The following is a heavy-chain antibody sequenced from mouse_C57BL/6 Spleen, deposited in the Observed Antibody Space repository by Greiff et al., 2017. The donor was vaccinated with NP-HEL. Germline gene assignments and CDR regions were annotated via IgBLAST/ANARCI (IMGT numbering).Heavy chain of an antibody. CDR1: GYSFTDYN. V-gene: IGHV1-39*01. CDR3: ANSRNYYGSSYGYFDV. Sequence: EVKLQQSGPELVKPGASVKISCKASGYSFTDYNMNWVKQSNGKSLEWIGIINPNYGTTSYNQKFKGKATLTVDQSSSTAYMQLNSLTSEDSAVYYCANSRNYYGSSYGYFDVWGTGTTVTVSS. J-gene: IGHJ1*03. D-gene: IGHD1-1*01. CDR2: INPNYGTT.